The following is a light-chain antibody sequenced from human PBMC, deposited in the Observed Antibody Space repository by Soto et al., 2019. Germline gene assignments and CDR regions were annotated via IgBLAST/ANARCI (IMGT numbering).Light chain of an antibody. CDR2: SND. CDR1: SSNIGTNY. J-gene: IGLJ2*01. CDR3: AAWDDSLSGPL. Sequence: QSVLTQSPSASGTPGQRVTISCSGTSSNIGTNYVYWYQQLPGTAPKVLIYSNDKRPSGVPDRFSGSKSDTSASLAISGLRSEDEADYYCAAWDDSLSGPLFGGGTKLTVL. V-gene: IGLV1-47*01.